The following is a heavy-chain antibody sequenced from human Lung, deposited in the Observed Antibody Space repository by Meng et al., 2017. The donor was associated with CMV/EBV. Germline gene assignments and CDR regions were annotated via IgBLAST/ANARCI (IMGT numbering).Heavy chain of an antibody. CDR3: VRWFGERFDY. V-gene: IGHV1-2*06. CDR1: GYTFIAYY. J-gene: IGHJ4*02. Sequence: NVSCTASGYTFIAYYMHWVRQAPGQGLEWMGRVNPNDGDTNYAQSFQGRVTMTRDTSSSTVYMELSGLKSDDTAVYYCVRWFGERFDYWGQGSLVTVSS. CDR2: VNPNDGDT. D-gene: IGHD3-10*01.